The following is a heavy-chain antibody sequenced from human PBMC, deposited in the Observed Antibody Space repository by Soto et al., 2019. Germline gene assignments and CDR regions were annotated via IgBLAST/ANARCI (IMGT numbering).Heavy chain of an antibody. V-gene: IGHV1-18*04. J-gene: IGHJ4*02. Sequence: QVQLVQSGAEVKKPGASVKVSCKASGYTFTNYGISWVRQAPGQGLEWMGWISAYNGHTDYAQKLQGRVTMTTDTSTSTADMELRSLSSDDTAVYYCGRDRSSSDYWGQGTLVTVSS. CDR3: GRDRSSSDY. CDR2: ISAYNGHT. CDR1: GYTFTNYG. D-gene: IGHD3-10*01.